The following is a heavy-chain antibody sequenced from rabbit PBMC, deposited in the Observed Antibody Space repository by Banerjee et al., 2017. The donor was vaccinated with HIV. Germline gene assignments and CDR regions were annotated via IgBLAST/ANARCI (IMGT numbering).Heavy chain of an antibody. D-gene: IGHD4-1*01. Sequence: QSLEESGGGLVKPEGSLTLTCTASGIDFSSYGISWVRQAPGKGLEWIACINTISGDTVYASWAKGRFTISKASWTTVTLQMTSLTAADTASYFCARDLAGVIGWNFNLWGPGTLVTVS. J-gene: IGHJ4*01. CDR2: INTISGDT. CDR3: ARDLAGVIGWNFNL. CDR1: GIDFSSYG. V-gene: IGHV1S40*01.